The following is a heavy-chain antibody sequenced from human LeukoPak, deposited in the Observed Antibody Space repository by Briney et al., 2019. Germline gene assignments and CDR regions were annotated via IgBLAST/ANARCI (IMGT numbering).Heavy chain of an antibody. D-gene: IGHD4-11*01. J-gene: IGHJ4*02. V-gene: IGHV4-4*07. CDR1: GGSISSYY. CDR3: ARHDYSNYPVFNY. CDR2: ISTSGST. Sequence: SEALSLTCTVSGGSISSYYWSWIRQPAGKGLEWIGRISTSGSTNYNPSLKSRVSMSVDTSKNQFSLKLSSVTAADTAVYYCARHDYSNYPVFNYWGQGTLVTVSS.